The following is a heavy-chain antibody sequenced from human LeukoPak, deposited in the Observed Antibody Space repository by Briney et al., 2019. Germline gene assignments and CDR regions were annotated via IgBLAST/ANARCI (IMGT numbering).Heavy chain of an antibody. CDR3: GHRNSDYRAFDI. CDR2: IYWNDDK. CDR1: GFSLSTSGMY. D-gene: IGHD4-11*01. V-gene: IGHV2-5*01. J-gene: IGHJ3*02. Sequence: SGPTLVNPTQTLTLTCTFSGFSLSTSGMYVGWIRQPPGKALEWLALIYWNDDKRYSPSLKSRLTITKDTSKNQVVLTMTNMDPVDTATYYCGHRNSDYRAFDIWGQGTMVTVSS.